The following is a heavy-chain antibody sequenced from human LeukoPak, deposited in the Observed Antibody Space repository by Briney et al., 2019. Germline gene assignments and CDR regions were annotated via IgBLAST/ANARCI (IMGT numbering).Heavy chain of an antibody. Sequence: GGSLRPSCVASGFTFSSYEINWVRQAPGKGLEWVSYISSSGSTIYYADSVRGRFTISRDNAKNSLYLQMNSLRAEDTAVYYCARVRAVSFDYWGQGTLVTVSS. D-gene: IGHD4-11*01. CDR3: ARVRAVSFDY. V-gene: IGHV3-48*03. J-gene: IGHJ4*02. CDR1: GFTFSSYE. CDR2: ISSSGSTI.